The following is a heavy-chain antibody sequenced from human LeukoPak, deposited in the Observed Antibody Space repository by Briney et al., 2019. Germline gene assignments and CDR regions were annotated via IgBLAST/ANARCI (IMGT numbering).Heavy chain of an antibody. CDR3: ARETYYDILTGFQDWDY. J-gene: IGHJ4*02. CDR1: GYTFTGYY. CDR2: INPNSGVT. V-gene: IGHV1-2*02. Sequence: ASVKVSCKASGYTFTGYYMHWVRQAPGQGLEWMGWINPNSGVTNYAQKFQGRVTMTRDTSISTAYMELSRLRSDDTAVYYCARETYYDILTGFQDWDYWGQGTLVTVSS. D-gene: IGHD3-9*01.